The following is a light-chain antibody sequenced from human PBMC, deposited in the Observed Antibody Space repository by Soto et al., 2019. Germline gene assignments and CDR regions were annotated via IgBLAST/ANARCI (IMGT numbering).Light chain of an antibody. CDR2: DVT. CDR3: CSYAGSYNLV. CDR1: SSDVGAYNW. Sequence: QSALTQPRSVSGSPGQSVTISCAGTSSDVGAYNWVSWYQQHPGKVPKLIIYDVTRRPSGVPDRFSGSKSGNTASLTISGLQADDEADYYCCSYAGSYNLVFGGGTKVTVL. J-gene: IGLJ3*02. V-gene: IGLV2-11*01.